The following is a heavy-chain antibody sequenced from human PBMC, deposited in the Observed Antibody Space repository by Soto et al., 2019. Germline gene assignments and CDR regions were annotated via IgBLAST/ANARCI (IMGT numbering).Heavy chain of an antibody. CDR2: VTPYNGNA. V-gene: IGHV1-18*04. CDR1: GYTFTNFG. J-gene: IGHJ4*02. D-gene: IGHD1-26*01. Sequence: QVQLVQSGAEVENPGASVKGSCKASGYTFTNFGINWVRQAPGQGLEWMGWVTPYNGNANYAQKHQGRLTITTDTSPDAAYMELWSLRSDDTAVYYFASAPMYSGAYLDFWGQGTLVTVSS. CDR3: ASAPMYSGAYLDF.